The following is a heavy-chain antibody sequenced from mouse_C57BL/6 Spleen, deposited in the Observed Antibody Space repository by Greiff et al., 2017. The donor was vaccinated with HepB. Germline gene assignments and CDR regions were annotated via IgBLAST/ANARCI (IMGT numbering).Heavy chain of an antibody. J-gene: IGHJ2*01. Sequence: VQLQQPGAELVKPGASVKMSCKASGYTFTSYWITWVKQRPGQGLEWIGDIYPGSGSTNYNEKFKSKATLTVYTSSRTAYMQLSSLTSEDSAVYYCATIYYDYDGDFDYWGQGTTLTVSS. CDR1: GYTFTSYW. CDR2: IYPGSGST. D-gene: IGHD2-4*01. CDR3: ATIYYDYDGDFDY. V-gene: IGHV1-55*01.